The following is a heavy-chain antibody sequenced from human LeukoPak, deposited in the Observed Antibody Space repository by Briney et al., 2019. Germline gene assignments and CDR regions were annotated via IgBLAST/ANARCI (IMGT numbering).Heavy chain of an antibody. CDR1: GFTFSSYA. D-gene: IGHD3-10*01. CDR3: AKLPGYYGSGSFYFDY. J-gene: IGHJ4*02. CDR2: ISGSGGST. Sequence: PGASLRLSCAASGFTFSSYAMSWVRQAPGKGLEWVSAISGSGGSTYYADSVKGRFTISRDNSKNTLYLQMNSLRAEDTAVHYCAKLPGYYGSGSFYFDYWGQGTLVTVSS. V-gene: IGHV3-23*01.